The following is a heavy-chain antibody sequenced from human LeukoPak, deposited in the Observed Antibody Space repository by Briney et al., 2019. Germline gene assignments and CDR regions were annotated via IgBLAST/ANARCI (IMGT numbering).Heavy chain of an antibody. J-gene: IGHJ4*02. V-gene: IGHV4-34*01. CDR2: INRSGST. CDR3: ARVGTSSWFFDY. D-gene: IGHD6-13*01. Sequence: SETLSLTCTVSGGSISSYYWSWIRQPPGKGLEWIGEINRSGSTSYNPSLKSRVTMSVDTSKNQASLKLSSVTAADTAVYFCARVGTSSWFFDYWGQGTLVTVSS. CDR1: GGSISSYY.